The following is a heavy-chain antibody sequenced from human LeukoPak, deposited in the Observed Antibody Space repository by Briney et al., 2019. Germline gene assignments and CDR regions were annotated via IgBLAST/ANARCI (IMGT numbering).Heavy chain of an antibody. J-gene: IGHJ4*02. V-gene: IGHV4-39*07. CDR3: ARDGGGYSYGFDY. D-gene: IGHD5-18*01. CDR1: GGSISSSSYY. Sequence: SETLSLTCTVSGGSISSSSYYWGWIRQPPGKGLEWIGSIYYSGSTYYSPSLKSRVTISLDTSRNQFSLKLNSVTAADTAVYYCARDGGGYSYGFDYWGQGTLVTVSS. CDR2: IYYSGST.